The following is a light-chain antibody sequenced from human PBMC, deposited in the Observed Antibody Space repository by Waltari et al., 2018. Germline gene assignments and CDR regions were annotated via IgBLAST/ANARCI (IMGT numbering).Light chain of an antibody. J-gene: IGLJ2*01. V-gene: IGLV2-14*03. CDR3: SSYTSISTPVV. Sequence: QSALTQPASVSGSPGQSITISCIGTSSDFGGYNYVSWYQQHPGKVPKLLIYDVSNRPSGVSNRFSGSKSGNTASLTISGLQAEDEADYYCSSYTSISTPVVFGGGTKLTVL. CDR2: DVS. CDR1: SSDFGGYNY.